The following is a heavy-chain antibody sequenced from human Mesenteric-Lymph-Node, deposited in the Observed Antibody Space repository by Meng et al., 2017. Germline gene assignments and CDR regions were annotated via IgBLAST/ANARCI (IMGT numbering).Heavy chain of an antibody. CDR3: ARSDDSSGYYYVPFDY. Sequence: ASVKVSCKASGYTFTGYYMHWVRQAPGQGLEWMGRINPSGGSTSYAQKFQGRVTMTRDTSTSTVYMELSSLRSEDTAVYYCARSDDSSGYYYVPFDYWGQGTLVTVSS. J-gene: IGHJ4*02. D-gene: IGHD3-22*01. CDR1: GYTFTGYY. V-gene: IGHV1-46*01. CDR2: INPSGGST.